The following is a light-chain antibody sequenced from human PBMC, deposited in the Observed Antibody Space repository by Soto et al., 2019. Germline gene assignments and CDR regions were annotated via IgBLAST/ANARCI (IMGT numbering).Light chain of an antibody. CDR3: QQYGNLPWT. CDR1: QSVSRSY. CDR2: AAS. J-gene: IGKJ1*01. Sequence: EIVLTQSPGTLSLSPGDRATLSCRASQSVSRSYLAWYQQKPGQAPRLLIYAASSRATGIPDRFSGSGSGTDFILTISRLEPEDFAGYYCQQYGNLPWTFGQGTKVEIK. V-gene: IGKV3-20*01.